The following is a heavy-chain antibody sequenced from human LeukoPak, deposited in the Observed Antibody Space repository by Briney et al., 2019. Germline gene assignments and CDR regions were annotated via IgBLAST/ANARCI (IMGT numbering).Heavy chain of an antibody. CDR3: ARLDAAAGRYLQFFY. CDR2: IHDSGST. Sequence: SETLPLTCTVSGGSISNYYWSWIRQSPEKGLEWIGYIHDSGSTNYNPSLKSRVTISVDTSKNQFSLKLSSVTAADTAVYYCARLDAAAGRYLQFFYWGQGTLVTVSS. J-gene: IGHJ4*02. V-gene: IGHV4-59*08. CDR1: GGSISNYY. D-gene: IGHD5-24*01.